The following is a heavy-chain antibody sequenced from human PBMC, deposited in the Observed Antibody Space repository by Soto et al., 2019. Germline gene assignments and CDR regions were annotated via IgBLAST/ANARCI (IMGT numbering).Heavy chain of an antibody. Sequence: EVQLVQSGAEVKKPGESLNISCKASGYIFTSYWIAWVRQMPGKGLEWMGIIYPGDSDTRYSPSFLGQVTMSVDKSISTAYLQWNSLKASDTAMYYCARRVPTHYGMDVWGQGTTVIVSS. CDR1: GYIFTSYW. V-gene: IGHV5-51*01. D-gene: IGHD2-15*01. CDR3: ARRVPTHYGMDV. CDR2: IYPGDSDT. J-gene: IGHJ6*02.